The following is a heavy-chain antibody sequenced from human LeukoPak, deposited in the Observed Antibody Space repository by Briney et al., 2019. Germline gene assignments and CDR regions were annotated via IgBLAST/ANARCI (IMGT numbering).Heavy chain of an antibody. CDR1: GGSISSFY. Sequence: PSETLSLTCTVSGGSISSFYWSWSRQPPGKGLEWIGWIYYTGNTNYNPSLKSRVTISADTSKNQFSLKLSSVTAADTAVYYCAGYSNIEARFFDYWGQGTLVTVSS. J-gene: IGHJ4*02. CDR2: IYYTGNT. D-gene: IGHD6-6*01. CDR3: AGYSNIEARFFDY. V-gene: IGHV4-59*01.